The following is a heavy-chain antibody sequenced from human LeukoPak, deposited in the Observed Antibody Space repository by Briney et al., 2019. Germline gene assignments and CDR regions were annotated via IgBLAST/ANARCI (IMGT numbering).Heavy chain of an antibody. D-gene: IGHD1-26*01. J-gene: IGHJ4*02. CDR3: ARGPAATSGNYYVGDY. CDR2: INSDGRST. V-gene: IGHV3-74*01. CDR1: GYTLTELS. Sequence: SCKVSGYTLTELSMHWVRQAPGNGLVWVARINSDGRSTSYADSVKGRFTISRDNAKNILYLQMNTLGAEDTTVYYCARGPAATSGNYYVGDYWGQGTLVTVSS.